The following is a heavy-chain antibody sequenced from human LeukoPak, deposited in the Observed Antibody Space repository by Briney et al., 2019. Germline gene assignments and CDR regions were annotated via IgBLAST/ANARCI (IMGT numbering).Heavy chain of an antibody. Sequence: GASVKVSCKASGYTFTGYYVHWVRQAPGQGLEWMGWINPNSGGTSYAQKFQGRVTMTKDTSISSAYMELSRLRSDDTAVYYCARNSESNWADYWGQETLVTVSS. CDR3: ARNSESNWADY. CDR1: GYTFTGYY. V-gene: IGHV1-2*02. J-gene: IGHJ4*02. D-gene: IGHD7-27*01. CDR2: INPNSGGT.